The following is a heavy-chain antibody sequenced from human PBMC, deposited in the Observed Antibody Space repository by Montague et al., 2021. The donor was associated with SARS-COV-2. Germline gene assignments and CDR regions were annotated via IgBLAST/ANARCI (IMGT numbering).Heavy chain of an antibody. CDR3: ARVTDYYYDTSGYWDAFDI. D-gene: IGHD3-22*01. V-gene: IGHV5-51*07. CDR2: IYPGDSDT. Sequence: QSGAEVKEPGESLKISCKGSGYSFTSYWIGWVHQMPGKGLEWMGIIYPGDSDTRYSPSFQGQVTISADKSISTAYLQRSSLKASDTAIYYCARVTDYYYDTSGYWDAFDIWGQGTMVTVSS. CDR1: GYSFTSYW. J-gene: IGHJ3*02.